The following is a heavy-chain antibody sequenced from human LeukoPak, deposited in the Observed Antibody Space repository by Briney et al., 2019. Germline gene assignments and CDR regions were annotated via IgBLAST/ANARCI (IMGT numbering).Heavy chain of an antibody. V-gene: IGHV3-30*14. CDR1: GFTFSSYA. D-gene: IGHD4-17*01. CDR2: ISYDGSNK. CDR3: ARRYGDYYFDY. J-gene: IGHJ4*02. Sequence: GGSLRLSCAASGFTFSSYAMHWVRQAPGKGLEWVAVISYDGSNKYYADSVKGRFTISRDNSKNTLYLQMNSLRAEDTAVYYCARRYGDYYFDYWGQGTLVTVSS.